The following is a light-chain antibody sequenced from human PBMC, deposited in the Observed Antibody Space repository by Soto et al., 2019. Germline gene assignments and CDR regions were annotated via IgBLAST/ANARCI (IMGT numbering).Light chain of an antibody. Sequence: DIQMPQSPSSLSASVGDRVTITCRASQAINNYLAWYQQKPGKVPTLLISAASTLQSGVPSRFSGSGSGTDFTLTISSLQPEDVATYYCQKFNAVPTFGGGTKVEI. V-gene: IGKV1-27*01. CDR2: AAS. CDR1: QAINNY. CDR3: QKFNAVPT. J-gene: IGKJ4*01.